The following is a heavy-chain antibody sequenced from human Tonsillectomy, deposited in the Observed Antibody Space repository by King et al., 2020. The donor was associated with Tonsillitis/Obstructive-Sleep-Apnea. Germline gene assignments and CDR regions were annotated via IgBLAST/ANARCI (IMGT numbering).Heavy chain of an antibody. CDR3: ARRPRDRSGYYFDY. V-gene: IGHV4-59*08. CDR2: IYYRGST. CDR1: GGTISSYY. J-gene: IGHJ4*02. D-gene: IGHD3-22*01. Sequence: VQLQETGPGLVKPSETLSLTCTVSGGTISSYYWSRIRQPPGQGLEWIGYIYYRGSTNYNPSLKSRATKSVDTTKNQFSRKLSSVTAADTAVYYCARRPRDRSGYYFDYWGPGTLVTVSS.